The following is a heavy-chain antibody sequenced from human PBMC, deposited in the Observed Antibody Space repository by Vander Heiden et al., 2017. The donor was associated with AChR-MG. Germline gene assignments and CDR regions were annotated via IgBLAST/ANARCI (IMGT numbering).Heavy chain of an antibody. CDR3: TTDRQVYGGNGDAFDI. J-gene: IGHJ3*02. D-gene: IGHD4-17*01. V-gene: IGHV3-15*01. Sequence: EVQLVESGGGLVQPGGTLRLSCEASGFPFSNAWMSWVRQAPGKGLEGVGRIKSKTDGGATDYAAPVKGRFTISRDDSKNTLYLQMNSMKTEDTAVYYCTTDRQVYGGNGDAFDIWGQGTMVTVSS. CDR1: GFPFSNAW. CDR2: IKSKTDGGAT.